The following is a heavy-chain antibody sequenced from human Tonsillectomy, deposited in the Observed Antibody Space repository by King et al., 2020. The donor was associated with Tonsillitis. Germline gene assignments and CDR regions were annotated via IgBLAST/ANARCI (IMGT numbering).Heavy chain of an antibody. D-gene: IGHD2-2*01. V-gene: IGHV3-30*18. CDR1: GFTFSSYG. J-gene: IGHJ4*02. CDR3: AKDRVGGYCSTTSCYPDY. CDR2: ISYDGSKK. Sequence: VQLVESGGGVVQPGRSLRLSCAASGFTFSSYGMHWVRQAPGKGLEWVAVISYDGSKKYYTDSVKGRFTISRDNSKSTLSLQMNSLRAEDTAVYFCAKDRVGGYCSTTSCYPDYWGQGTLVTVSS.